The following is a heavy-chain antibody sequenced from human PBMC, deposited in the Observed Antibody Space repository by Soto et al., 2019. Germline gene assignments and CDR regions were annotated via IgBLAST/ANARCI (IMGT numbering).Heavy chain of an antibody. J-gene: IGHJ6*02. Sequence: ASVKVSCKASGGTFSSYAISWVRQAPGQGLEWMGGIIPIFGTANYAQKLQGRVTITADESTSTAYMELSSLRSEDTAVYYCARTGDFWSGYYLLFDYYYGMDVWGQGTTVTVSS. CDR2: IIPIFGTA. D-gene: IGHD3-3*01. V-gene: IGHV1-69*13. CDR3: ARTGDFWSGYYLLFDYYYGMDV. CDR1: GGTFSSYA.